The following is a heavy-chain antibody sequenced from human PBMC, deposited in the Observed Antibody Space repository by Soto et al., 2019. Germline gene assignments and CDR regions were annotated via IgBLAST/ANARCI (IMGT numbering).Heavy chain of an antibody. Sequence: QVQLVESGGGVVQPGRSLRLSCAASGFTFSSYAMHWVRQAPGKGLEWVAVISYDGSNKYYADSVKGRFTISRDNSKNTLYLQMNSLRAEDTAVYYCESYSCYEGGHFDYWGQGTLGTVSS. CDR3: ESYSCYEGGHFDY. CDR2: ISYDGSNK. D-gene: IGHD5-12*01. V-gene: IGHV3-30-3*01. J-gene: IGHJ4*02. CDR1: GFTFSSYA.